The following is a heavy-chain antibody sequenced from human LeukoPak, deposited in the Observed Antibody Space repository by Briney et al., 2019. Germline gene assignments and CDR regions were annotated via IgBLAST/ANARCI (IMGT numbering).Heavy chain of an antibody. D-gene: IGHD6-6*01. V-gene: IGHV4-4*07. J-gene: IGHJ4*02. CDR2: IYTSGST. CDR1: GGSLSNYY. Sequence: SETLSLTCTVSGGSLSNYYWSWIRQPAGKGPEFIGRIYTSGSTNYNPSLESRVTMSIDTSKNQFSLKLNSVTAADTAVYYCARGSLAPDYWGQGTLVTVSS. CDR3: ARGSLAPDY.